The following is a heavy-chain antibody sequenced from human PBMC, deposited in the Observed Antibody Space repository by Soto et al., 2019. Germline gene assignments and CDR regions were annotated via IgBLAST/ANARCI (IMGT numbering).Heavy chain of an antibody. Sequence: QEHLVESGGGVVQPGRSLRLSCVASGFIFSGFDMHWVRQAPGKGLEWVSHIWYDGSNKYYADYVKGRFTSSRDNSKNTLYLQMNSLRAEDTAVYFCARAREYNWKYAFDIWGQGTMVAVSS. V-gene: IGHV3-33*01. J-gene: IGHJ3*02. CDR2: IWYDGSNK. D-gene: IGHD1-7*01. CDR1: GFIFSGFD. CDR3: ARAREYNWKYAFDI.